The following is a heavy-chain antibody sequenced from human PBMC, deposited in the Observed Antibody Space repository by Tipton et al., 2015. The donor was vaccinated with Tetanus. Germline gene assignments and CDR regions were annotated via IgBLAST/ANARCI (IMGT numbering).Heavy chain of an antibody. CDR3: ASATIFGVVVQFDY. V-gene: IGHV4-59*08. D-gene: IGHD3-3*01. J-gene: IGHJ4*02. CDR2: IYYSGST. Sequence: TLSLTCTVSGGSISSYYWSWIRQPPGRGLEWIGYIYYSGSTNYNPSLKSRVTISVDTSKNQFSLKLSSVTAADTAVYYCASATIFGVVVQFDYWGQGTLVTVSS. CDR1: GGSISSYY.